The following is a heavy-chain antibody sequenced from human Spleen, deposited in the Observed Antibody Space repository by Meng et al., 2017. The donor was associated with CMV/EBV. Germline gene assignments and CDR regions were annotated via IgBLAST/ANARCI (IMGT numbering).Heavy chain of an antibody. V-gene: IGHV4-34*01. Sequence: GSLRLSCAVYGGSFSGYYWSWIRQPPGKGLEWIGEINHSGSTNYNPSLKSRVTISVDTSKNQFSLKLSSVTAADTAVYYCARGQLVHWYFDYWGQGTLVTVSS. CDR1: GGSFSGYY. D-gene: IGHD6-6*01. J-gene: IGHJ4*02. CDR2: INHSGST. CDR3: ARGQLVHWYFDY.